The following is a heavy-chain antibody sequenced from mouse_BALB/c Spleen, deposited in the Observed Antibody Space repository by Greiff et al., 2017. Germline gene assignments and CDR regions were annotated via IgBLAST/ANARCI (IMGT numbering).Heavy chain of an antibody. D-gene: IGHD2-14*01. Sequence: VQLKESGPGLVKPSQSLSLTCTVTGYSITSDYAWNWIRQFPGNKLGWMGYISYSGSTSYNPSLKSRISITRDTSKNQFFLQLNSVTTEDTATYYCAGDYRYWYFDYWGQGTSLTVSS. V-gene: IGHV3-2*02. J-gene: IGHJ2*02. CDR2: ISYSGST. CDR3: AGDYRYWYFDY. CDR1: GYSITSDYA.